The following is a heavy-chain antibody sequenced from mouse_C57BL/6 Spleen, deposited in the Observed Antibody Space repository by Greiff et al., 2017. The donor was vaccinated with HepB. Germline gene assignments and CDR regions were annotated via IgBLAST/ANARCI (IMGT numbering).Heavy chain of an antibody. CDR1: GFSLSTFGMG. D-gene: IGHD1-1*01. CDR2: IWWDDDK. CDR3: ARIADYGSSPGYFDY. Sequence: QVTLKESGPGILQPSQTLSLTCSFSGFSLSTFGMGVGWIRKPSGKGLEWLAHIWWDDDKYYNPALKSRLTISKDTSKNQVFLKIANVDTADTATYYCARIADYGSSPGYFDYWGQGTTLTVSS. V-gene: IGHV8-8*01. J-gene: IGHJ2*01.